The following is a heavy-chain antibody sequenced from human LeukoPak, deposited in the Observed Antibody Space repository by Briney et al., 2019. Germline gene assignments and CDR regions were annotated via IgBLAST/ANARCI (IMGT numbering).Heavy chain of an antibody. CDR3: AKDPGGSYRYLDY. V-gene: IGHV3-30*18. CDR2: ISYDGSNK. J-gene: IGHJ4*02. CDR1: GFTFSSYG. Sequence: GGSLRLSCAASGFTFSSYGMHWVRQAPGKGLEWVAVISYDGSNKYYADSVKGRFTISRDNSKNTLYLQMNSLRAEDTAVYYCAKDPGGSYRYLDYWGQGTLVTVSS. D-gene: IGHD1-26*01.